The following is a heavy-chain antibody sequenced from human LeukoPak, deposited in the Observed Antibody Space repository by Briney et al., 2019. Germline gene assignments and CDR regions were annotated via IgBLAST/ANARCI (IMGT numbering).Heavy chain of an antibody. D-gene: IGHD1-14*01. J-gene: IGHJ3*02. V-gene: IGHV6-1*01. CDR2: TYYRSKWYN. Sequence: SQTLSLTCAISGDSVSSNSAAWNWIRQSPTRGLEWLGRTYYRSKWYNDYAVSVKSRITINPDTSKNQFSLQLNSVTPEDTAVYYCARVNHESITSPDAFDIWGQGTMVTVSS. CDR3: ARVNHESITSPDAFDI. CDR1: GDSVSSNSAA.